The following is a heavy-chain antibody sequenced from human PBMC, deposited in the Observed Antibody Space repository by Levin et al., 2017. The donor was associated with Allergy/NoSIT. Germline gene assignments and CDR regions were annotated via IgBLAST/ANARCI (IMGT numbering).Heavy chain of an antibody. CDR2: MYYRGST. CDR1: GFSIYISSKF. J-gene: IGHJ5*02. V-gene: IGHV4-39*01. Sequence: SQTLSLTCLFSGFSIYISSKFLFFFIRQPPGKGLDWIGSMYYRGSTYYNPSLKSRVTISIDTSENQFSLQLTSVTAADTAVYYCARHDDSDHGDPNWFDPWGQGTLVTVSS. CDR3: ARHDDSDHGDPNWFDP. D-gene: IGHD4-17*01.